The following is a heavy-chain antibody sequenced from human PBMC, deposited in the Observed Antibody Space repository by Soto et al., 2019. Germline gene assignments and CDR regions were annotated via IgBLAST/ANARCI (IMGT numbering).Heavy chain of an antibody. CDR1: GFTFSSYG. CDR3: ARLGLGYSSSWYRENYYYYGMDV. Sequence: SLRLSCAASGFTFSSYGMHWVRQAPGKGLEWVAVIWYDGSNKYYADSVKGRFTISRDNSKNTLYLQMNSPRAEDTAVYYCARLGLGYSSSWYRENYYYYGMDVWGQGTTVTVSS. V-gene: IGHV3-33*01. CDR2: IWYDGSNK. J-gene: IGHJ6*02. D-gene: IGHD6-13*01.